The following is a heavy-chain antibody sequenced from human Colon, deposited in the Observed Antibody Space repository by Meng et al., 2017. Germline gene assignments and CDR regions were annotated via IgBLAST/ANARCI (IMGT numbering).Heavy chain of an antibody. CDR1: GFTFSSHW. CDR2: INGDGSST. V-gene: IGHV3-74*01. Sequence: GESLKISCAASGFTFSSHWMHWVRQPPGQGLEWVSRINGDGSSTGYADSVKGRFTISRDNAKNTLYLQVNSLRGEDTAVYYCTRDFDSGYGFWGQGTRVTVSS. D-gene: IGHD5-12*01. CDR3: TRDFDSGYGF. J-gene: IGHJ4*02.